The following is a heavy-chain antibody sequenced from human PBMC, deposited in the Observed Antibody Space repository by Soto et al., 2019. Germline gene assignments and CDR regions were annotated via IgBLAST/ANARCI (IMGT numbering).Heavy chain of an antibody. J-gene: IGHJ6*03. CDR1: GDSVSSNNAA. CDR2: TYYRSKWYN. CDR3: AGAHNYYYYMDV. Sequence: PSQTLSLTCAISGDSVSSNNAAWNWIRQSPSRGLEWLGRTYYRSKWYNDYAVSVRSRITIDPDTSKNQLSLQLNSVTPEDTAVYYCAGAHNYYYYMDVRGKGTTVTVSS. V-gene: IGHV6-1*01.